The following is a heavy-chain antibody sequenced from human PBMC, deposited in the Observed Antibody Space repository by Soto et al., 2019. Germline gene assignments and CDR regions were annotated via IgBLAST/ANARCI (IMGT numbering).Heavy chain of an antibody. Sequence: GGSLRLSCAASGFTFSSYGMHWVRQAPGKGLEWVAVIWYDGSNKYYADSVKGRFTISRDNSKNTLYLQMNSLRAEDTAVYYCARDLRDVYYYDSSGLDYWGQGTLVTVSS. J-gene: IGHJ4*02. CDR1: GFTFSSYG. CDR2: IWYDGSNK. CDR3: ARDLRDVYYYDSSGLDY. V-gene: IGHV3-33*01. D-gene: IGHD3-22*01.